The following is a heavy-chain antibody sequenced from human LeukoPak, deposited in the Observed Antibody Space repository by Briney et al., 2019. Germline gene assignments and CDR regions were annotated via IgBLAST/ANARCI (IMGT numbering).Heavy chain of an antibody. Sequence: GGSLRLSCAASGFSFSAYWMSWVRQAPGKGLEWVANIKVDGTEKYYVDSAKGRFTISRDNAKNSLSLQMSGLRAEDTAVYYCARDWNGSGTAFDHWGQGTLVTVSS. V-gene: IGHV3-7*05. CDR2: IKVDGTEK. D-gene: IGHD1-1*01. CDR3: ARDWNGSGTAFDH. CDR1: GFSFSAYW. J-gene: IGHJ4*02.